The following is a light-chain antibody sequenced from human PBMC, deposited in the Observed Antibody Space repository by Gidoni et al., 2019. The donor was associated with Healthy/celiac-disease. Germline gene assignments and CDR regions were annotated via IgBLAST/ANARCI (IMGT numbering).Light chain of an antibody. V-gene: IGLV1-44*01. CDR3: AAWDDSLNGVV. J-gene: IGLJ2*01. CDR2: SNH. CDR1: SSNIGSNT. Sequence: QSVLTQPPSASGPPGQRVTISWSGSSSNIGSNTVNWYQQLPGTAPKLLIYSNHQRPSGVPDRFSGSKSGTSASLAISGLQAEDEAEYYCAAWDDSLNGVVFGGGTKLTVL.